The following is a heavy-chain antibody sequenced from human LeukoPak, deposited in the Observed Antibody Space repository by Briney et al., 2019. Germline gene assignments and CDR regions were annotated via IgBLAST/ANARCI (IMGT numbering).Heavy chain of an antibody. CDR3: ARVTEGSGTSELTYNWFDP. CDR1: GYTFTSYG. CDR2: ISAYNGNT. V-gene: IGHV1-18*01. D-gene: IGHD3-10*01. Sequence: ASVKVSCKASGYTFTSYGISWVRQAPGQGLEWMGWISAYNGNTNYAQKLQGRVTMTTDTSTSTAYMELRSLRSDDTAVYYCARVTEGSGTSELTYNWFDPWGQGTLVTVSS. J-gene: IGHJ5*02.